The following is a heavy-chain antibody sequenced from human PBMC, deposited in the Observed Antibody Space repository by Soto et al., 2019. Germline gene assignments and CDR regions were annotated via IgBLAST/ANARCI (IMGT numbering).Heavy chain of an antibody. Sequence: EVQLVESGGGLVQPGGSLRLSCAASGFTFSSYWMHWVRQAPGKGLVWVSRINGDGSSTSYADSVKGRFTISRDNAKNTLYLQMNSLRAEDTAVYHCTRDAYYDFWSGYSGYYYYYMDVWGKGTTVTVSS. J-gene: IGHJ6*03. CDR2: INGDGSST. V-gene: IGHV3-74*01. CDR3: TRDAYYDFWSGYSGYYYYYMDV. D-gene: IGHD3-3*01. CDR1: GFTFSSYW.